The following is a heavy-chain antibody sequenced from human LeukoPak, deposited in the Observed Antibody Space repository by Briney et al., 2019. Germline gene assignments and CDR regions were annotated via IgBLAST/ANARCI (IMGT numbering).Heavy chain of an antibody. CDR3: ARGAPRGVWNFYFDY. CDR1: GYAFSSYG. J-gene: IGHJ4*02. D-gene: IGHD1-7*01. CDR2: VGPYNRKT. Sequence: ASVKVSCKASGYAFSSYGIGWVRQAPGQGLEWMGWVGPYNRKTNYSQKFQGRVTMTTDTSTNTAYLELRTLRSDDTAVYYCARGAPRGVWNFYFDYWGQGTLVTVSS. V-gene: IGHV1-18*01.